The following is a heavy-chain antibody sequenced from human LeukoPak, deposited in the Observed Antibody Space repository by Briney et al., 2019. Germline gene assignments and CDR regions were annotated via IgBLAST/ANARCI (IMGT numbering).Heavy chain of an antibody. J-gene: IGHJ4*02. CDR3: ATEDYGDYSPFDY. CDR1: GFTFSSYA. D-gene: IGHD4-17*01. V-gene: IGHV3-23*01. CDR2: ISGSGGST. Sequence: HSGGSLRLSCAASGFTFSSYAMNWVRQAPGKGLEWVSAISGSGGSTYYADSVKGRFTISRDNSKNTLYLQMSSLRSEDTAVYYCATEDYGDYSPFDYWGQGTLVTVSS.